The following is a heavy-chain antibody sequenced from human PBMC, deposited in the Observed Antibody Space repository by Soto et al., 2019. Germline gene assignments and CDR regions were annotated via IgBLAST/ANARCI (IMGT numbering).Heavy chain of an antibody. CDR3: AKDPVTTVTPYFDL. V-gene: IGHV3-23*01. D-gene: IGHD4-17*01. J-gene: IGHJ2*01. CDR2: ISGSGGST. Sequence: GGSLRLSCAASGFTFSSYAMSWVRQAPGKGPEWVSAISGSGGSTYYADAVKGRFTISRDNSKSTLYLQMNSLRAEDTAVYYCAKDPVTTVTPYFDLWGRGTLVTVSS. CDR1: GFTFSSYA.